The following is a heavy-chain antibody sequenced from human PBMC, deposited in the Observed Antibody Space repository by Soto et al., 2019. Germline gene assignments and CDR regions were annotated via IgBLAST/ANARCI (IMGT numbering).Heavy chain of an antibody. CDR3: ARGVRIGYYGSGSFKHRWVFDY. D-gene: IGHD3-10*01. CDR1: GWSFSGYY. Sequence: QVQLPQCGAGLLKPSETLSLTCAVYGWSFSGYYWSWIRQPPGKGLEWIGEINHSGSTNYNPSLKSRVTISVDTSKKQFSLKLSSVPAADTAVYAWARGVRIGYYGSGSFKHRWVFDYCGQGTLLTVSA. J-gene: IGHJ4*02. CDR2: INHSGST. V-gene: IGHV4-34*01.